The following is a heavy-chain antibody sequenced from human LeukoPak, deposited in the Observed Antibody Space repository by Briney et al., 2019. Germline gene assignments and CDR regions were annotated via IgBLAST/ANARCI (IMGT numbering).Heavy chain of an antibody. CDR1: GYTFTSDG. V-gene: IGHV1-18*01. J-gene: IGHJ3*02. CDR2: ISAYNGNT. D-gene: IGHD1-26*01. Sequence: GASVKVSCKASGYTFTSDGISWVRQAPGQGLEWMGWISAYNGNTNYAQKLQGRVTMTTDTSTSTAYMELRSLRSDDTAVYYCARGIPGSYLNGAFDIWGQGTMVTVSS. CDR3: ARGIPGSYLNGAFDI.